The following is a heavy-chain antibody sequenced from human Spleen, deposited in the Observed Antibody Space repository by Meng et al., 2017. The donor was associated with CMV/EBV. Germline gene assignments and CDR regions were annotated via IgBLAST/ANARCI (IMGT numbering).Heavy chain of an antibody. CDR3: ARRYGASAYNWFDP. V-gene: IGHV4-59*12. J-gene: IGHJ5*02. CDR2: INHSGST. CDR1: GGPIIIYY. Sequence: QVHRPGVSPVLVHLSRALPLPCTVSGGPIIIYYWGWNRQPAGKGLEWIGEINHSGSTNYNPSLKSRVTISVDTSKNQFSLKLSSVTAADTAVYYCARRYGASAYNWFDPWGQGTLVTVSS. D-gene: IGHD4-17*01.